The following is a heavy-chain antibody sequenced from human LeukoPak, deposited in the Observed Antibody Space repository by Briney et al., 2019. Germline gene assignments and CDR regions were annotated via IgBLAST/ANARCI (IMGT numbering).Heavy chain of an antibody. Sequence: SETLSLTCTVSDDSISDYYRGWIRQPPGKGLEWIGYFHNSGTSTYNPSLKSRVTISADTSKNQFSLKLNSLTTADTAVYYCAKTPICSGGSCYRGRPIDYWGQGTLVTVSS. J-gene: IGHJ4*02. V-gene: IGHV4-59*01. CDR3: AKTPICSGGSCYRGRPIDY. CDR1: DDSISDYY. CDR2: FHNSGTS. D-gene: IGHD2-15*01.